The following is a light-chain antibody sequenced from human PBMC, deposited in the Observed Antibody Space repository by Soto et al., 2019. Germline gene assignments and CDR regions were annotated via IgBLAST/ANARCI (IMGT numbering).Light chain of an antibody. Sequence: EIVLTQSPPTLSLSPGERVTLSCRASENIDTFLAWYQQKPGQSPRLLIYDASNRATGIPTRFSASGSGTDFTLTISSLEPEDSAIYYCQQRNSWPPITFGQGTRLEIK. V-gene: IGKV3-11*01. J-gene: IGKJ5*01. CDR1: ENIDTF. CDR3: QQRNSWPPIT. CDR2: DAS.